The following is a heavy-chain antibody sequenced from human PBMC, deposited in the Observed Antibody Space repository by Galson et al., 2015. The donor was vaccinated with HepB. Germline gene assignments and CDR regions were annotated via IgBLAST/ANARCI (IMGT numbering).Heavy chain of an antibody. CDR3: ARSESKYQLLIGY. J-gene: IGHJ4*02. V-gene: IGHV4-4*02. D-gene: IGHD2-2*01. CDR2: IYHSGST. CDR1: GGSISSSNW. Sequence: ETLSLTCAVSGGSISSSNWWSWVRQPPGKGLEWIGEIYHSGSTNYNPSLKSRVTISVDKSKNQFSLKLSSVTAADTAVYYCARSESKYQLLIGYWGQGTLVTVSS.